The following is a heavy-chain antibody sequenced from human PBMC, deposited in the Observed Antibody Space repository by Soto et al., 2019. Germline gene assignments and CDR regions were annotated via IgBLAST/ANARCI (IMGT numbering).Heavy chain of an antibody. J-gene: IGHJ4*02. CDR2: IYWDDDK. Sequence: SGPTLVNPTQTLTLTCTFSGFSLSTSGVGVGWIRQPPGKALEWLALIYWDDDKRYSPSLKSGLTITKDTSKNQVVLTMTNMDPVDTATYYCAHLDSSGWREYYFDYWGQGTLVTVSS. D-gene: IGHD6-19*01. V-gene: IGHV2-5*02. CDR3: AHLDSSGWREYYFDY. CDR1: GFSLSTSGVG.